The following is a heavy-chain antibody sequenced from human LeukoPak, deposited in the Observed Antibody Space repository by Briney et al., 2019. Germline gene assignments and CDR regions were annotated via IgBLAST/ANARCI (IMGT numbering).Heavy chain of an antibody. J-gene: IGHJ4*02. V-gene: IGHV1-46*01. Sequence: ASVKVSCKASGYTFTSYYVHWVRQAPGRGLEWMGIINPSGGSTNYAQKFQGRVSMTRDTSTSTVYMELSSLRSEDTAVYYCARDPARPNYFDYWGQGTLVTASS. CDR3: ARDPARPNYFDY. D-gene: IGHD6-6*01. CDR1: GYTFTSYY. CDR2: INPSGGST.